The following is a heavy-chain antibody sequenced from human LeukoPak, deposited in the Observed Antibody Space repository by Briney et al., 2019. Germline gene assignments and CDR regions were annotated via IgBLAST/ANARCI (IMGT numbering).Heavy chain of an antibody. V-gene: IGHV4-39*01. Sequence: PSETLSLTCTVSGDSISSSYYYWVWIRQRPGKGLEWIGSIYYGGSTYYNPSLKSRVTISSDTFKNQFSLNLKSVTATDTAVYYCARRSHCMGGSCPPVWGQGTTVTVSS. D-gene: IGHD2-15*01. CDR2: IYYGGST. CDR3: ARRSHCMGGSCPPV. CDR1: GDSISSSYYY. J-gene: IGHJ6*02.